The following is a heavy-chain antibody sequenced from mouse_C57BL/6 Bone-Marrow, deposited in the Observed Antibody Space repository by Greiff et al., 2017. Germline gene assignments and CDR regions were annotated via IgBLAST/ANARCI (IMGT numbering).Heavy chain of an antibody. CDR3: ARSGPLGRSFDY. CDR1: GYTITSYW. V-gene: IGHV1-55*01. CDR2: IYPTSGRP. D-gene: IGHD4-1*01. J-gene: IGHJ2*01. Sequence: QVQLKQPGAELVKPGASVKMSCKASGYTITSYWITWVKQRPGQGLEWIGDIYPTSGRPNYNEKFKSKAILTVDTSSNTAYIQLSSLTSEDSAVFYCARSGPLGRSFDYWGQGTTLTVSS.